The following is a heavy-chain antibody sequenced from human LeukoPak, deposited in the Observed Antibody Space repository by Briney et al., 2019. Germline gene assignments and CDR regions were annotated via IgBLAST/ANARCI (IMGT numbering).Heavy chain of an antibody. CDR1: GFTFSSYA. J-gene: IGHJ4*02. CDR2: ISGSGGST. CDR3: ARGAVLRFLEWAPRAYYFDY. V-gene: IGHV3-23*01. Sequence: GGSLILSCAASGFTFSSYAMSWVRQAPGKGLEWVSAISGSGGSTYYADSVKGRFTISRDNSKNTLYLQMNSLRAEDTAVYYCARGAVLRFLEWAPRAYYFDYWGQGTLVTVSS. D-gene: IGHD3-3*01.